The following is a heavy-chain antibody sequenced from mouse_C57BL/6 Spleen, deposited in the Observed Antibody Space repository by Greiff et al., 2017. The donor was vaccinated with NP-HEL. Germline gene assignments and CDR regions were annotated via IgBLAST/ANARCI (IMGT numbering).Heavy chain of an antibody. CDR3: AKRGLPSFDV. J-gene: IGHJ1*03. D-gene: IGHD2-10*01. V-gene: IGHV5-17*01. CDR1: GFTFSDYG. CDR2: ISSGSSTI. Sequence: EVQGVESGGGLVKPGGSLKLSCAASGFTFSDYGMHWVRQAPEKGLEWVAYISSGSSTIYYADTVKGRFTIPRDNAKNTLFLQVTSLRSEGTAMYYCAKRGLPSFDVWGTGTTVAVSS.